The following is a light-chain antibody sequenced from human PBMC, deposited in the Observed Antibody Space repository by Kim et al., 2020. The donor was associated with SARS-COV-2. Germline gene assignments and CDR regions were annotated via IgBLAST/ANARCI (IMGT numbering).Light chain of an antibody. CDR1: SSNSGSNY. CDR2: RNN. J-gene: IGLJ1*01. CDR3: AAWDVSLSGPHYV. V-gene: IGLV1-47*01. Sequence: VTISCSGSSSNSGSNYVYWYQQLPGTAPQPLIYRNNQRPSGVPDRFSGSKSGTSASLAISGLRSEDEADYYCAAWDVSLSGPHYVFGTGTKVTVL.